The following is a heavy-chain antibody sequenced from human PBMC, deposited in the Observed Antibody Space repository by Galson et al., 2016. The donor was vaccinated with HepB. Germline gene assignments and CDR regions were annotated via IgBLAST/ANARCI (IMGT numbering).Heavy chain of an antibody. V-gene: IGHV3-30*04. CDR2: ISYDGRSE. CDR3: VRDISPRNMGFFDS. CDR1: GFTFSSYA. D-gene: IGHD1-14*01. J-gene: IGHJ4*02. Sequence: SLRLSCAGSGFTFSSYALHWVRQAPGKGLEWVAAISYDGRSEDYSDSVKGRFTISRDNSKKTVYLQAGGLRREDAGVYYCVRDISPRNMGFFDSWGQGTQFIVSS.